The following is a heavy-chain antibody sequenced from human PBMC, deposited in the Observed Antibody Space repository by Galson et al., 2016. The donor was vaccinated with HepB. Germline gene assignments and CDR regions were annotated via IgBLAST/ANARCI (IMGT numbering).Heavy chain of an antibody. J-gene: IGHJ4*02. Sequence: SLRLSCAASGFTFNVYGMHWVRRAPGKGPEWVASITHAGSNSYHVDSVKGRFTISRDNFKSTLYLEMNSLRGEETAIYYCAKGDYDVLRYSDHWGQGTLVTVSS. CDR1: GFTFNVYG. V-gene: IGHV3-30*18. D-gene: IGHD3-9*01. CDR3: AKGDYDVLRYSDH. CDR2: ITHAGSNS.